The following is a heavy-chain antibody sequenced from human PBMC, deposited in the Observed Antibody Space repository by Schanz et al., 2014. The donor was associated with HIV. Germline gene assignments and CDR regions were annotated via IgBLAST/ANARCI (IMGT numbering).Heavy chain of an antibody. J-gene: IGHJ4*02. V-gene: IGHV3-33*01. CDR2: IWYDGSNK. D-gene: IGHD6-19*01. Sequence: QVQLVESGGRVVQPGRSLRLSCAASGFTFSTYGMHWVRQAPGKGLEWVAVIWYDGSNKYYADSVKGRFTISRDNSKNTLYLQMNSLRTEDTAVYYCARDPSRLVEAGYFDNWGQGTLVTVSS. CDR3: ARDPSRLVEAGYFDN. CDR1: GFTFSTYG.